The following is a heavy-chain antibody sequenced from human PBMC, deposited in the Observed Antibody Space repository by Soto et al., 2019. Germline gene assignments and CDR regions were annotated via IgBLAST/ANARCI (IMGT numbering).Heavy chain of an antibody. J-gene: IGHJ5*02. Sequence: GGSLRLSCAASGFTFSSYGMHWVRQAPGKGLEWVAVIWYDGSNKYYADSAKGRFTISRDNSKNTLYLQMNSLRAEDTAVYYCARDRGLHFASLDPWGQGTLVTVSS. CDR3: ARDRGLHFASLDP. D-gene: IGHD5-12*01. V-gene: IGHV3-33*01. CDR2: IWYDGSNK. CDR1: GFTFSSYG.